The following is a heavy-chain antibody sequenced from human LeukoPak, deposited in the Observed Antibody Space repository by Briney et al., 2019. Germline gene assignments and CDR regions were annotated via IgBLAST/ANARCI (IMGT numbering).Heavy chain of an antibody. J-gene: IGHJ4*02. Sequence: GGSLRLSCAASGCIVSRKYMSWVRQAPGKGLKWVSSISGSSDYRSYADSVKGRFTISRDNAKNSLYLQMHSLRAEDTAVYYCARDLARAGTTDPFVKWGQGTLVTVSS. CDR3: ARDLARAGTTDPFVK. CDR2: ISGSSDYR. V-gene: IGHV3-21*01. CDR1: GCIVSRKY. D-gene: IGHD1-7*01.